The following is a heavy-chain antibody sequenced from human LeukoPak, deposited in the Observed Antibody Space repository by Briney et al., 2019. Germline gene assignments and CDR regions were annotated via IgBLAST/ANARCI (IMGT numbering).Heavy chain of an antibody. CDR1: GYSLSSGYY. D-gene: IGHD6-13*01. CDR3: ARVLDMAAGNMFDY. V-gene: IGHV4-38-2*02. J-gene: IGHJ4*02. Sequence: SETLSLTCTVSGYSLSSGYYWGWIRQPPGKGLEWIGSIYHSGSTYYNPSLKNRVTMSVDTSNNQFSLKLSSVTAADMAVYYCARVLDMAAGNMFDYWGQGTLVTVSS. CDR2: IYHSGST.